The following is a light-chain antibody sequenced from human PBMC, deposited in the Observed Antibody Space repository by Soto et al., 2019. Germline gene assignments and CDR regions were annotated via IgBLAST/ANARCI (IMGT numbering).Light chain of an antibody. CDR1: QSISGRY. V-gene: IGKV3-20*01. CDR2: DAS. Sequence: ETVLTQSPGTLSLSPGERASLSCRASQSISGRYLAWYQQKPGQAPRLLIYDASSWATGIPDRFSGSGSGTDFILSISTLEPEDFAVYYCQQYGSSPLTFGGGTKVEIK. J-gene: IGKJ4*01. CDR3: QQYGSSPLT.